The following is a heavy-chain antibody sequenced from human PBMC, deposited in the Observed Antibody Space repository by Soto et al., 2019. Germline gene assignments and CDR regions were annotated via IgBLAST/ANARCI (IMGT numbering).Heavy chain of an antibody. CDR2: IYHSGST. CDR1: GGSIRGSNW. J-gene: IGHJ3*02. Sequence: SETLCLTCAVAGGSIRGSNWWSWVRQPPGKGLEWIGEIYHSGSTNYNPSLKSRVTISVDKSKNQFSLKLSSVTAADTAVYYCARDAGYNYPRSAFDIWGQGTMVTVSS. CDR3: ARDAGYNYPRSAFDI. D-gene: IGHD5-12*01. V-gene: IGHV4-4*02.